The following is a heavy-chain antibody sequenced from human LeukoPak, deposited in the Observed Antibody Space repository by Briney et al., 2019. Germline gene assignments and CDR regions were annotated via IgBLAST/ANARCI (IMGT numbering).Heavy chain of an antibody. CDR1: GYTFTSYG. V-gene: IGHV1-18*01. CDR3: ARDYGGNYYNWFDP. Sequence: ASVKVSCKASGYTFTSYGISWVRQAPGQGLEWMGWVSAFNGNTNYAQKLQGRVTMTTDTSTSTAYMELRSLRSDDTAVYYCARDYGGNYYNWFDPWGQGTLVTVSS. D-gene: IGHD4-23*01. J-gene: IGHJ5*02. CDR2: VSAFNGNT.